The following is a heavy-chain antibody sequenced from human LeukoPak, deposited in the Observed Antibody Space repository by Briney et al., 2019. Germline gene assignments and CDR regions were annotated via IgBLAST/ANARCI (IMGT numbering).Heavy chain of an antibody. D-gene: IGHD1-7*01. Sequence: ASVKVSCKASGYTFTSYGISWVRQAPGQGLEWMGWISAYNGNTNYAQKLQGRVTMTTDTSTSTAYMELRSLRSEDTAVYYCARAPNGEETGTTGLSPSGFDYWGQGTLVTVSS. CDR2: ISAYNGNT. V-gene: IGHV1-18*01. CDR3: ARAPNGEETGTTGLSPSGFDY. J-gene: IGHJ4*02. CDR1: GYTFTSYG.